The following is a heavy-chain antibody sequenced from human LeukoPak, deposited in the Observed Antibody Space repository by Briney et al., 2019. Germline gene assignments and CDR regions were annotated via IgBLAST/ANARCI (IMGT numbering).Heavy chain of an antibody. CDR1: GGSISSYY. CDR3: ARIPLTGANAFDI. J-gene: IGHJ3*02. D-gene: IGHD7-27*01. Sequence: KPSETLSLTCTVSGGSISSYYCSWIRQPPGKGLEWIGYMYYSGITKYNPSLKSRVSISVDTSKNQFSLKLNSVTAADTAFYYCARIPLTGANAFDIWGQGTLVTVSA. V-gene: IGHV4-59*01. CDR2: MYYSGIT.